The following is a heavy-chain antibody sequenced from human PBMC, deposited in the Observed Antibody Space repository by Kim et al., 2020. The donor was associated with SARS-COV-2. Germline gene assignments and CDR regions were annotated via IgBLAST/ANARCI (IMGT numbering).Heavy chain of an antibody. Sequence: ASVKVSCKASGYTFTSYYMHWVRQAPGQGLEWMGIINPSGGSTSYAQKFQGRVTMTRDTSTSTVYMELSSLRSEDTAVYYCASHVGSIVATIDAFDIWGQGTMVTVSS. V-gene: IGHV1-46*01. J-gene: IGHJ3*02. D-gene: IGHD5-12*01. CDR1: GYTFTSYY. CDR2: INPSGGST. CDR3: ASHVGSIVATIDAFDI.